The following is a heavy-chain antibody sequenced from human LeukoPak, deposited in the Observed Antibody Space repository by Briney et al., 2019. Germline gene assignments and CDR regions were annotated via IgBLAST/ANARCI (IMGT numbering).Heavy chain of an antibody. D-gene: IGHD6-13*01. CDR1: GGSISSYY. CDR3: ARDAGIAAAGHYDY. J-gene: IGHJ4*02. Sequence: PETLSLTCTVSGGSISSYYWNWIRQPPGKGLEWIGYIYYSGSTNYNPSLKSRVTISVDRSKNQFSLKLSSVTAADTAVYYCARDAGIAAAGHYDYWGQGTLVTVSS. V-gene: IGHV4-59*12. CDR2: IYYSGST.